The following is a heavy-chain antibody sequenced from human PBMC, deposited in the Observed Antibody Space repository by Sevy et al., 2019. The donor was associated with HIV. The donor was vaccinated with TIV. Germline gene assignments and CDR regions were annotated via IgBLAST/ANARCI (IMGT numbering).Heavy chain of an antibody. D-gene: IGHD3-9*01. CDR2: ISWNSGTI. CDR1: GFTFDDFA. Sequence: SLKISCAASGFTFDDFAMHWVRQAPGKGLEWVSGISWNSGTIGYVDSVKGRFTISRDNAKKSLYLQMNSLRVEDTALYYCAKDKGLTRHAFDTWGQGTMVTVSS. V-gene: IGHV3-9*01. CDR3: AKDKGLTRHAFDT. J-gene: IGHJ3*02.